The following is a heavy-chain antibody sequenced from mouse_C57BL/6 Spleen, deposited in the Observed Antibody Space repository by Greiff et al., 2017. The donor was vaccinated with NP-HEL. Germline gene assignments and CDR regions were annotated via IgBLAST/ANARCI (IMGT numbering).Heavy chain of an antibody. V-gene: IGHV1-69*01. Sequence: VQLQQPGAELVMPGASVKLSCKASGYTFTSYWMHWVKQRPGQGLEWIGEIDPSDSYTNYNQKFKGKSTLTVDKSSSTAYMQLSSLTSEDSAVYYCARCSNYLHWYFDVWGTGTTVTVSS. CDR1: GYTFTSYW. CDR3: ARCSNYLHWYFDV. CDR2: IDPSDSYT. D-gene: IGHD2-5*01. J-gene: IGHJ1*03.